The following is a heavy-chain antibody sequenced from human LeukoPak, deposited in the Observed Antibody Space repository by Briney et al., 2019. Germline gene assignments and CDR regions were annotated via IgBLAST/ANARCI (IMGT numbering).Heavy chain of an antibody. Sequence: SETLSLTCTVSGDSISSYYWSWIRQPPGQGLEWIGYRYYTGNTNYNSSLRSRVTISVDTSKNQFSLKLSSVTAADTAVYYCARGGDLGDYINWFDPWGQGTLVTVSS. CDR2: RYYTGNT. V-gene: IGHV4-59*01. CDR1: GDSISSYY. J-gene: IGHJ5*02. CDR3: ARGGDLGDYINWFDP. D-gene: IGHD4-17*01.